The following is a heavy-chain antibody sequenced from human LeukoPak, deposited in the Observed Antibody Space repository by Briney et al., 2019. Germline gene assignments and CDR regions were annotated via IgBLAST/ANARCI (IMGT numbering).Heavy chain of an antibody. CDR1: GFTFSSYD. CDR3: AKDHCSSTSCYETPPPHFDY. V-gene: IGHV3-23*01. D-gene: IGHD2-2*01. Sequence: GSLRLSFGASGFTFSSYDMSRARQAPGKGLEWVSAISGSGGSTYYADSVKGRFTISRDNSKNTLYLQMNSLRAEDTAVYYCAKDHCSSTSCYETPPPHFDYWGQGTLVTVSS. CDR2: ISGSGGST. J-gene: IGHJ4*02.